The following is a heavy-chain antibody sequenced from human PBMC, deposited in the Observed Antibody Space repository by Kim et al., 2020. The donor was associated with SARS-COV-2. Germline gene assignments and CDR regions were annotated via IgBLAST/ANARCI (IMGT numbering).Heavy chain of an antibody. J-gene: IGHJ3*01. V-gene: IGHV3-30*18. CDR1: GFSFRVYG. Sequence: GGSLRLSCAVSGFSFRVYGVHWVRQAPGKGLEWVAAISYDGRKELYADFVRGRFTISRDNSKNTLYLQMNDLRAEDSAVYSCAKATNTMTTLDTFDFWGQGTMVTVSS. D-gene: IGHD4-4*01. CDR2: ISYDGRKE. CDR3: AKATNTMTTLDTFDF.